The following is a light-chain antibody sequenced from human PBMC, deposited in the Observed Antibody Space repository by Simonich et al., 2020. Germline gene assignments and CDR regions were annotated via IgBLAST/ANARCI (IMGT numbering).Light chain of an antibody. J-gene: IGKJ5*01. CDR1: QSVSSN. V-gene: IGKV3-15*01. CDR2: GAS. CDR3: QQYNNWPPIT. Sequence: EIVMTQSPATLSVSPGERPTLSCRASQSVSSNLAWYQQKPCQAPRLLIYGASTRANGSPARFSGSGSGTEFTLTISSLQSEDFAVYYCQQYNNWPPITFGQGTRLEIK.